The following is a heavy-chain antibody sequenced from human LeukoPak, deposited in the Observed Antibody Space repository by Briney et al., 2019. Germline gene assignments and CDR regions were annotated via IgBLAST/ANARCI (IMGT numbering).Heavy chain of an antibody. CDR2: IYYSGST. CDR1: GGSISSSSYY. J-gene: IGHJ4*02. Sequence: SETLSLTCTVSGGSISSSSYYWGWIRQPPGKGLEWIGSIYYSGSTYYNPSLKSRVTISVDTSKNQFSLKLSSVTAADTAVYYCARGLNGAHPNIFDYWGQGTLVTVSS. D-gene: IGHD4-17*01. CDR3: ARGLNGAHPNIFDY. V-gene: IGHV4-39*07.